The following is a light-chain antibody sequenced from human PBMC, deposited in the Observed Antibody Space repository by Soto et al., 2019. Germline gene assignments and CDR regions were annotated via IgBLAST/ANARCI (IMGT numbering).Light chain of an antibody. J-gene: IGKJ2*01. Sequence: DIQMTQSPSSLSASVGDRVTITCQASQDISNYLNWYQQKPGKAPKLLIYDASNLETGVPSRFSGSGSGTDFTFTISSLQHEDIATYYCQQYDNLPPYTFGQGTKLE. CDR2: DAS. CDR3: QQYDNLPPYT. CDR1: QDISNY. V-gene: IGKV1-33*01.